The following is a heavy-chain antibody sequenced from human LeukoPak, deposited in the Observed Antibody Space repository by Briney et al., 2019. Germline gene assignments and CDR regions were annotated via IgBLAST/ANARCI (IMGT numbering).Heavy chain of an antibody. Sequence: SVKVSCKTSGSSFSSFSLSWVRQAPGQGLEWMGRITPILGTSKYAQKFQGRVTITADKSTTTAFMELSSLRAEDTAVYFCACTNTLDVWGKGTTVTVSS. V-gene: IGHV1-69*08. CDR2: ITPILGTS. CDR1: GSSFSSFS. D-gene: IGHD2-8*01. J-gene: IGHJ6*03. CDR3: ACTNTLDV.